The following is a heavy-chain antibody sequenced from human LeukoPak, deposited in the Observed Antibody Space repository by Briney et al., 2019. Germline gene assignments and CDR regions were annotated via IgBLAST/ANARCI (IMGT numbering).Heavy chain of an antibody. Sequence: SETLSLTCTVSGGSTSSSSYYWGWIRQPPGKGLEWIGSIYYSGSTYYNPSLKSRVTISVDTSKNQFSLKLSSVTAADTAVYYCARENTAMDTGFDYWGQGTLVTVSS. CDR3: ARENTAMDTGFDY. J-gene: IGHJ4*02. V-gene: IGHV4-39*07. CDR2: IYYSGST. CDR1: GGSTSSSSYY. D-gene: IGHD5-18*01.